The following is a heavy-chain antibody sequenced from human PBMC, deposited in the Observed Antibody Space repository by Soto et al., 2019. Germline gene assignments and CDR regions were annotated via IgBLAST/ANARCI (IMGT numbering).Heavy chain of an antibody. V-gene: IGHV4-39*01. CDR2: IYYSGST. J-gene: IGHJ4*02. CDR1: GGSISSSSYY. D-gene: IGHD6-13*01. Sequence: SETLSLTCTVSGGSISSSSYYWGWIRQPPGKGLEWIGSIYYSGSTYYNPSLKSRVTISVDTSKNQFSLKLSSVTAADTAVYYCARGGYGSSWYDYWGQGTLVTVSS. CDR3: ARGGYGSSWYDY.